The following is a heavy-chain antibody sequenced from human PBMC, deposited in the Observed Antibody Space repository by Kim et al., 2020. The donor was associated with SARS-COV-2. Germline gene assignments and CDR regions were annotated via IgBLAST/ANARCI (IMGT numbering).Heavy chain of an antibody. V-gene: IGHV3-9*01. D-gene: IGHD3-3*01. CDR3: IRGGDFWSGYPEPDAFDI. J-gene: IGHJ3*02. CDR1: GFTFGDYA. CDR2: ISWNSGSM. Sequence: GGSLRLSCTASGFTFGDYAMHWVRQAPGKGLEWVSGISWNSGSMGYGDSVMGRFTISRDNAKNSLYLQMSSLRAEDSALYYCIRGGDFWSGYPEPDAFDIWGQGTMVTVSS.